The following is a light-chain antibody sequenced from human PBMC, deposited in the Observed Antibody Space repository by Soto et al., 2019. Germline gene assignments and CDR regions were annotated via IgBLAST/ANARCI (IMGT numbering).Light chain of an antibody. CDR3: FSFTTTGTHV. CDR2: EVN. Sequence: QSVPTPPASLYGSPGQSITTSCTGTSSDIGAYDYVSWFQQHPGKAPKLMISEVNTPPSGVCNRFSCSKSGNTAYLTISALQDEDEADYFCFSFTTTGTHVFGTGTKLTVL. J-gene: IGLJ1*01. V-gene: IGLV2-14*01. CDR1: SSDIGAYDY.